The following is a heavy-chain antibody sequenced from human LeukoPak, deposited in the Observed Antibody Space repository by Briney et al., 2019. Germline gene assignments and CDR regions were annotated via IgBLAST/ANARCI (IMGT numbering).Heavy chain of an antibody. CDR1: GFTFSSYG. D-gene: IGHD3-10*01. J-gene: IGHJ4*02. CDR3: ARSLSAGHPPYDY. V-gene: IGHV3-33*01. Sequence: GSLRLSCAASGFTFSSYGMHWVRQAPGKGLEWVAVIWYDGSNKYYADSVMGRFTISRDNSKNTLYLQMNSLRAEDTAVYYCARSLSAGHPPYDYWGQGTLVTVSS. CDR2: IWYDGSNK.